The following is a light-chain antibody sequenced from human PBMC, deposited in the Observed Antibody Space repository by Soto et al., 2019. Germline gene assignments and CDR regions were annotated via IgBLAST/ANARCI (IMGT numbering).Light chain of an antibody. CDR2: DVS. J-gene: IGLJ2*01. Sequence: QSALTQPASVSGAPGQSITISCTGTSSDVGTYEYVSWYQHHPGKAPKLMIYDVSNRPSGVSDRFSGSKSGNTASLTISGLQAEDEADYYCSSDSSHGDVLFGGGTKLTVL. CDR3: SSDSSHGDVL. V-gene: IGLV2-14*03. CDR1: SSDVGTYEY.